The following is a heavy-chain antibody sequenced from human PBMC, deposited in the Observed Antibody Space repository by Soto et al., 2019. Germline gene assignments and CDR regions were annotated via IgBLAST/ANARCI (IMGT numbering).Heavy chain of an antibody. J-gene: IGHJ2*01. CDR3: VKSPWSRRGDLDL. V-gene: IGHV3-9*01. Sequence: EVELVESGGGLAQTGRSLRLSCAGSGFKFDDNDMYWVRQAPGKGLEWVAGISWNSGTIGYADSVKGRFTISRDNAKNSLFLEMSPLRREDTAIYYCVKSPWSRRGDLDLWGRGTLVTVSS. CDR2: ISWNSGTI. D-gene: IGHD2-8*01. CDR1: GFKFDDND.